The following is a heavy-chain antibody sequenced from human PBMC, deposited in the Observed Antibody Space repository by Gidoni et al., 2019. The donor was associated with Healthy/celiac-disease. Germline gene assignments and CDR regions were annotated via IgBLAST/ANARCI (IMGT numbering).Heavy chain of an antibody. Sequence: EVQLVESGGGLVKPGGSLRLSCAASGFTFSSYSMNWVRQAPGKGLEWVSSISSSSSYIYYADSVKGRFTISRDNAKNSLYLQMNSLRAEDTAVYYCARRGQQLVRGFDYWGQGTLVTVSS. J-gene: IGHJ4*02. V-gene: IGHV3-21*01. CDR2: ISSSSSYI. CDR1: GFTFSSYS. D-gene: IGHD6-13*01. CDR3: ARRGQQLVRGFDY.